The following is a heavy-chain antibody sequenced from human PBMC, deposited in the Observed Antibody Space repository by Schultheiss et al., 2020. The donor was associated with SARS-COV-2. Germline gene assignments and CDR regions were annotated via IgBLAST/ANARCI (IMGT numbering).Heavy chain of an antibody. V-gene: IGHV1-8*02. J-gene: IGHJ4*02. CDR1: GGTFSSYA. CDR3: ARGGRDGYNQQPDY. D-gene: IGHD5-24*01. CDR2: MNPNSGNT. Sequence: ASVKVSCKASGGTFSSYAISWVRQATGQGLEWMGWMNPNSGNTGYAQKFQGRVTMTRNTSISTAYMELSSLRSEDTAVYYCARGGRDGYNQQPDYWGQGTLVTVSS.